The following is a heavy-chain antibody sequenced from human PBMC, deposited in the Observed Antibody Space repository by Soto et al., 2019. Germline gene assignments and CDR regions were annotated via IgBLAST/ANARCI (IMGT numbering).Heavy chain of an antibody. D-gene: IGHD2-15*01. J-gene: IGHJ5*02. CDR3: ARRSPLLKNNWFDP. V-gene: IGHV4-39*01. Sequence: QLQLQESGPGLVKPSETLSLTCTVSGGSISSSSYYWGWIRQPPGKGLEWIGSIYYSGSTYNNPSLKSRVTISVDTSKNQFSQKLSSVTAADTAVDYCARRSPLLKNNWFDPWGQGTLVTVSS. CDR1: GGSISSSSYY. CDR2: IYYSGST.